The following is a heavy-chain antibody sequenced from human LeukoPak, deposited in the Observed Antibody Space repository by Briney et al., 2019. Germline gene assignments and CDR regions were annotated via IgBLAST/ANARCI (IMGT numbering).Heavy chain of an antibody. CDR3: ARDRIDDYGDYSYFDY. V-gene: IGHV4-59*01. CDR2: IYYSGST. CDR1: GGSISSYY. Sequence: SETLSLTCTVSGGSISSYYWSWIRQPPGKGLEWIGYIYYSGSTNYNPSLKSRVTISADTSKNQFSLKLSSVTAADTAVYYCARDRIDDYGDYSYFDYWGQGTLVTVSS. D-gene: IGHD4-17*01. J-gene: IGHJ4*02.